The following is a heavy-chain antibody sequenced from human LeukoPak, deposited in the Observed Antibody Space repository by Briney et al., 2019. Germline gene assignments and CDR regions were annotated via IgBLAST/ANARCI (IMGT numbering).Heavy chain of an antibody. V-gene: IGHV3-33*01. D-gene: IGHD4-17*01. CDR3: ARDDDYGDSYWYFDL. CDR1: GFTFSSYG. Sequence: PGRSLRLSCAASGFTFSSYGMHSVRQAPGKGLEWVSVIWYDGTNKYYADSVKVRFTISRDNSKNTLYLQMNSLRAEDTAVYYCARDDDYGDSYWYFDLWGRGTLVTVSS. J-gene: IGHJ2*01. CDR2: IWYDGTNK.